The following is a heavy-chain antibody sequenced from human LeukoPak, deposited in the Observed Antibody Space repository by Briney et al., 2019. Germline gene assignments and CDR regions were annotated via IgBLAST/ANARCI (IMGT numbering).Heavy chain of an antibody. Sequence: GGSLRLSCAASGFTFSSYGMHWVRQAPGKGLEWVAFIRYDGSNKYYADSVKGRFTISRDNSKNTLYLQMNSLRADDTAVYYCAKARETIFGVVITPYYYYYMDVWGKGTTVTVSS. CDR3: AKARETIFGVVITPYYYYYMDV. D-gene: IGHD3-3*01. CDR2: IRYDGSNK. V-gene: IGHV3-30*02. J-gene: IGHJ6*03. CDR1: GFTFSSYG.